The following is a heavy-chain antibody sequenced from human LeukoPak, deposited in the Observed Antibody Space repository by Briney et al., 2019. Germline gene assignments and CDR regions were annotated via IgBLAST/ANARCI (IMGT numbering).Heavy chain of an antibody. Sequence: GGSLRLSCAASGFTFSSYWMSWVRQAPGKGLEWVANIKQDGSEKYYVDSVKGRFTISRDNAKNSLYLQMNSLRAEDTAVYYCARDCSSTSCYLHYMDVWGKGTTVTVSS. V-gene: IGHV3-7*01. D-gene: IGHD2-2*01. CDR1: GFTFSSYW. CDR2: IKQDGSEK. J-gene: IGHJ6*03. CDR3: ARDCSSTSCYLHYMDV.